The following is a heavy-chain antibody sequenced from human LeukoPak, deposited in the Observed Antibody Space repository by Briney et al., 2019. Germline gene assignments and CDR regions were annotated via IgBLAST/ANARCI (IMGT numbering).Heavy chain of an antibody. Sequence: SETLSLTCTVSGGSISSSNYYWVWMRPPPGMELDGIGSIYYSGSTYYNAALKSRVTISVDNTKNQLSLKLSTVSGADTAVDYCARRGGGYVWGSYSDFWGQGTLVTVSS. CDR2: IYYSGST. D-gene: IGHD3-16*01. CDR3: ARRGGGYVWGSYSDF. CDR1: GGSISSSNYY. V-gene: IGHV4-39*01. J-gene: IGHJ4*02.